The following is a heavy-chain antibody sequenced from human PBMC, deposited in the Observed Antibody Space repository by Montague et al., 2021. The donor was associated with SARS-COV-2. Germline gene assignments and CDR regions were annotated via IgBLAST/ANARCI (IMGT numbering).Heavy chain of an antibody. D-gene: IGHD2-2*01. Sequence: SETLSLTCTVSGGSISSYYWSWIRQPAGKGLEWIGRIHTSGSTNYNPSLKSRVTMSVDTSKNQFSLKLSSVTAADTAVHYCARDPAYCSSTSCYDDAFDIWGQGTMVTVSS. CDR2: IHTSGST. CDR3: ARDPAYCSSTSCYDDAFDI. CDR1: GGSISSYY. V-gene: IGHV4-4*07. J-gene: IGHJ3*02.